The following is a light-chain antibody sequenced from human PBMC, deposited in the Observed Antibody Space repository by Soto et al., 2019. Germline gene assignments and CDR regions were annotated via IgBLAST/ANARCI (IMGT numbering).Light chain of an antibody. CDR2: GAS. CDR3: QQYGSSLYT. V-gene: IGKV3-20*01. Sequence: EIVLTQSPGTLSLSPGERATLSCRASQSVSSSYLAWYQQKPGQAPRLLIYGASSRATGIPDRFSGSGSGTDFTLKISRLEPEDLAVYYCQQYGSSLYTFGQGTKLEIK. CDR1: QSVSSSY. J-gene: IGKJ2*01.